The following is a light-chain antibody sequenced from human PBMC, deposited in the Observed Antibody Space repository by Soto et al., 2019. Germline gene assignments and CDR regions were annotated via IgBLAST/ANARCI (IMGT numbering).Light chain of an antibody. V-gene: IGLV2-14*03. Sequence: QSVLTQPTSVSGSPGQSITISCTGNHNDICTYDYVSWYQQHPGRAPRLIIYGVTTRPSGISDRFSASKSGLTASLTISGLQPEDEADYYCSSFTSNRINVFGSATKV. CDR2: GVT. J-gene: IGLJ1*01. CDR3: SSFTSNRINV. CDR1: HNDICTYDY.